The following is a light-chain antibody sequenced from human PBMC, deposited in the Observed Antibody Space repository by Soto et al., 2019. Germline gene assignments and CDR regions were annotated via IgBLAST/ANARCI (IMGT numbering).Light chain of an antibody. Sequence: DIQMTQSPSTLSVSVGDRVSITCRASQSISRYLGWYQQKPGKAPKLLIYDVSILESGVPSRFSGSGSGTEFTLTISSLQADDFATYYCQQYNSYSSWTFGQGTKVDIK. CDR3: QQYNSYSSWT. V-gene: IGKV1-5*01. CDR2: DVS. CDR1: QSISRY. J-gene: IGKJ1*01.